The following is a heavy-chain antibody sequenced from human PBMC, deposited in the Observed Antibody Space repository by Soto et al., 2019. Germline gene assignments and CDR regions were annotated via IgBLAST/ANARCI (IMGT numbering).Heavy chain of an antibody. Sequence: SQTLSLTCIVSADSLSSYYWSWIRQPPGKGLEWIGYIYYTGRASYNPSLKTRVTISIDTNMNQFSLKVTSMTAADTAVYYCAGGFGDLYYYSGQGALDIVSS. J-gene: IGHJ4*02. CDR1: ADSLSSYY. V-gene: IGHV4-59*01. D-gene: IGHD1-26*01. CDR3: AGGFGDLYYY. CDR2: IYYTGRA.